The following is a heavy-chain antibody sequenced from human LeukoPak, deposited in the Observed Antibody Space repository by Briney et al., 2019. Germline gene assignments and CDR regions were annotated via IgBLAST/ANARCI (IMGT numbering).Heavy chain of an antibody. CDR2: TYYRSKWYN. CDR1: GDSVSSNSAT. V-gene: IGHV6-1*01. CDR3: ARLVGASWFDS. D-gene: IGHD1-26*01. Sequence: SQTLSLTCAISGDSVSSNSATWHWFRQSPSRGLEWLGRTYYRSKWYNDYAVSVKSRITINPDTSKNQFSLQLNSVTPEDTAVYYCARLVGASWFDSWGQGTLVTVSS. J-gene: IGHJ5*01.